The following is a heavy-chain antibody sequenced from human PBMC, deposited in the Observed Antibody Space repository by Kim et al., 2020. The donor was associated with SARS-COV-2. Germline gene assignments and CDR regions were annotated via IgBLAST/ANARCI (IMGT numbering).Heavy chain of an antibody. CDR2: FDPEDGET. CDR3: ATDLTEVGYGTGTTGPWFDP. D-gene: IGHD1-7*01. J-gene: IGHJ5*02. CDR1: GYTLTELS. Sequence: ASVKVSCKVSGYTLTELSMHWVRQAPGKGLEWMGGFDPEDGETIYAQKFQGRVTMTEDTSTDTAYMELSSLRSEDTAVYYCATDLTEVGYGTGTTGPWFDPWGQGTLVTVSS. V-gene: IGHV1-24*01.